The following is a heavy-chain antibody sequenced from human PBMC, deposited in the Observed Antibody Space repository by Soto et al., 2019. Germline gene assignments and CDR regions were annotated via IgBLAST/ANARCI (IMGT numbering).Heavy chain of an antibody. Sequence: SETLSLTCAVSGGSISSEYFHWTWIRQSPGKGLEWIGYIHYTGSIMYNPSFKSRLTMAVDTTKNQFSLQLTSVTVADTAVYFCAREDDGGDRDYYGLDVWGQGTTVTVSS. J-gene: IGHJ6*02. CDR1: GGSISSEYFH. V-gene: IGHV4-30-4*08. CDR2: IHYTGSI. D-gene: IGHD2-21*02. CDR3: AREDDGGDRDYYGLDV.